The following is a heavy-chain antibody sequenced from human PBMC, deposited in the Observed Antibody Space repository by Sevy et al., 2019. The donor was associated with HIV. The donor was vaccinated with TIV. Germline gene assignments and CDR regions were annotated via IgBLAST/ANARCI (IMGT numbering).Heavy chain of an antibody. CDR1: GYTFTSYG. D-gene: IGHD6-13*01. CDR2: ISAYNGNT. Sequence: ASVKVSCKASGYTFTSYGISWVRQAPGQGLEWMGWISAYNGNTNYAQKLQGRVTMTTDTSTSKAYMELRSLRSDDTAVYYCARDLELSIAAAGTRFDYWGQGTLVTVSS. CDR3: ARDLELSIAAAGTRFDY. V-gene: IGHV1-18*01. J-gene: IGHJ4*02.